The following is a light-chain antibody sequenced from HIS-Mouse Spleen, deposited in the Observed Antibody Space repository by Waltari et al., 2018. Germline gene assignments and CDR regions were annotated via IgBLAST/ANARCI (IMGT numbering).Light chain of an antibody. V-gene: IGLV3-25*03. CDR2: KDS. CDR1: ALPKQY. CDR3: QSADSSGTYV. Sequence: SYELTQPPSVSVSPGQTARIPCSGDALPKQYAYWYQQKPGQAPVPVIYKDSERPSGIPERFSGSSSGTTDTLTISGVQAEDESDYYCQSADSSGTYVFGTGTKVTVL. J-gene: IGLJ1*01.